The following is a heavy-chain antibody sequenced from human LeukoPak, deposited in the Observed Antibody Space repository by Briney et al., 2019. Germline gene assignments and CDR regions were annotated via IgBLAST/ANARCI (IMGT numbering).Heavy chain of an antibody. CDR1: GGFFSGYY. CDR2: KYHSGSP. CDR3: ARQLRGGFRSFDY. J-gene: IGHJ4*02. V-gene: IGHV4-34*01. Sequence: SDTLSLTCAVYGGFFSGYYWSWTRQPPGKGVEESGEKYHSGSPHHNPSLKSRVTISVDTSKNQLSLKLSSVTAADTAVYYCARQLRGGFRSFDYWGQGTLVTVSS. D-gene: IGHD3-16*01.